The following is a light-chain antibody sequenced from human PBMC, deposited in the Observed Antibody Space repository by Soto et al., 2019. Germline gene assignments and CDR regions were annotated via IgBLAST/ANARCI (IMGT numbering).Light chain of an antibody. J-gene: IGKJ3*01. V-gene: IGKV1-33*01. CDR3: HQYNNDPFT. CDR2: DAS. CDR1: QGISNS. Sequence: DIQMTQSPSSLSASVGDTITITCRASQGISNSLNWYQLKPGEAPKLLIYDASYLATGVLSRFSGGGSGTHFTFTVSSLQTEDIATYYCHQYNNDPFTFGPGTKVDLK.